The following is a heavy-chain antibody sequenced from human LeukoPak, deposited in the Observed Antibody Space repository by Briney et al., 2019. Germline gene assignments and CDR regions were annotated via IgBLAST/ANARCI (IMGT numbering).Heavy chain of an antibody. CDR3: AKDPGVASSRGNAFDI. CDR2: IKQDGSEK. D-gene: IGHD4-23*01. Sequence: PGGSLRLSCAASGFTFSSYWMSWVRQAPGKGLEWVANIKQDGSEKYYVDSVKGRFTISRDNAKNSLYLQMNSLRAEDTALYYCAKDPGVASSRGNAFDIWGQGTMVTVSS. J-gene: IGHJ3*02. V-gene: IGHV3-7*03. CDR1: GFTFSSYW.